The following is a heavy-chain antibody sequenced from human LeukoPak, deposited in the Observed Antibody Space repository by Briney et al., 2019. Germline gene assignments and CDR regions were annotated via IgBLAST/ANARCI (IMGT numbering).Heavy chain of an antibody. CDR3: TRSAQYCGSDCYSDY. J-gene: IGHJ4*02. D-gene: IGHD2-21*02. Sequence: VGSLRLSCAASEFIFSIYTMNWVRQAPGKGVEWVSYISSSSTYIYYADSVKGRFTISRDNPRNALFLQIHKLRAEDTGVYYCTRSAQYCGSDCYSDYWVQGSLVTVSS. CDR2: ISSSSTYI. V-gene: IGHV3-21*01. CDR1: EFIFSIYT.